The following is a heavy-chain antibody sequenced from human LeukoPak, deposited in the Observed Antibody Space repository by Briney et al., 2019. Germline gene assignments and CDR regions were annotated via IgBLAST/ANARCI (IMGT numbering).Heavy chain of an antibody. J-gene: IGHJ4*02. CDR1: GFTFRSYS. CDR3: ARGSNSGRGALDF. Sequence: GGCLRLSCAASGFTFRSYSMNGVRQAPGKGLEWVSYISSSNSTIYYRDSVKGRFTISRDNAENSLYLQMNSLRAEGTAVYYCARGSNSGRGALDFWGQGTLVTVSS. V-gene: IGHV3-48*04. CDR2: ISSSNSTI. D-gene: IGHD3-10*02.